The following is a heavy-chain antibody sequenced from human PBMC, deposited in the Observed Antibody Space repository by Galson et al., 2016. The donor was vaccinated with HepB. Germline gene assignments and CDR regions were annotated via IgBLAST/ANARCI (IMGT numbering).Heavy chain of an antibody. CDR2: ISFDGSHK. Sequence: SLRLSCAASGFTFSTYGMHWVRQAPGKGLEWVAVISFDGSHKYYADSVKGRFTISRDNSKHTLYLQMNSLRAEDTAVYYCAKVRIFHDYCSGGSCYEFDYWGQGTLVTVSS. V-gene: IGHV3-30*18. CDR3: AKVRIFHDYCSGGSCYEFDY. J-gene: IGHJ4*02. CDR1: GFTFSTYG. D-gene: IGHD2-15*01.